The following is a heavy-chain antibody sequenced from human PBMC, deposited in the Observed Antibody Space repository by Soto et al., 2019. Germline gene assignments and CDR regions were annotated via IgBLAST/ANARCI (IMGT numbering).Heavy chain of an antibody. CDR1: GDSISSSTYY. J-gene: IGHJ4*02. D-gene: IGHD3-3*01. V-gene: IGHV4-39*01. Sequence: QVQLQESGPGLVKPSETLSLTCTVSGDSISSSTYYWGWIRQPPGKGLEWIGSIHNTGSTYYNPSLKSRVTILVDTSKNQFSLRLNSVTAADTAVYYCPRHNPSSTVFGIMISLGYWGQGTLVTVSS. CDR2: IHNTGST. CDR3: PRHNPSSTVFGIMISLGY.